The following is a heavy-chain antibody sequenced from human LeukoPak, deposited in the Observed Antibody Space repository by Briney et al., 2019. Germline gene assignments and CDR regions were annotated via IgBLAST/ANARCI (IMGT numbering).Heavy chain of an antibody. CDR2: IIPIFGTA. J-gene: IGHJ6*03. V-gene: IGHV1-69*06. Sequence: ASVKVSCKASGGTFSSYAISWVRQAPGQGPEWMGGIIPIFGTANYAQKFQGRVTITADKSTSTAYMELSSLRSEDTAVYYCARGTNWNDVGPVYYYYYMDVWGKGTTVTVSS. D-gene: IGHD1-1*01. CDR3: ARGTNWNDVGPVYYYYYMDV. CDR1: GGTFSSYA.